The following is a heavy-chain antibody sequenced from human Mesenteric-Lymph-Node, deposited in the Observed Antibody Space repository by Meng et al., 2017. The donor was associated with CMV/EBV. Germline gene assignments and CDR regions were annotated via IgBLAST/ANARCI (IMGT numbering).Heavy chain of an antibody. CDR1: SFSVYY. CDR2: INHSGST. J-gene: IGHJ5*02. V-gene: IGHV4-34*01. CDR3: ARDYYDSSGYQPTNWFDP. Sequence: SFSVYYLSWLRQPPGKGLEWIGEINHSGSTNYHPSLKSRVTISVDTSKNQFSLKLSSVTAADTAVYYCARDYYDSSGYQPTNWFDPWGQGTLVTVSS. D-gene: IGHD3-22*01.